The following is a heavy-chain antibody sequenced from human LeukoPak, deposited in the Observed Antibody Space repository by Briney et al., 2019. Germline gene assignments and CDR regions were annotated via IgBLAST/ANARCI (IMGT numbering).Heavy chain of an antibody. Sequence: PGGSLRLSCAASGFTFSSYAMHWVRQAPGKGLEWVAVISYDGGNKYYADSVKGRFTISRDNSKNTLYLQMNSLRAEDTAVYYCARVPVYAITNGSSWPIDYWGQGTLVTVSS. J-gene: IGHJ4*02. CDR3: ARVPVYAITNGSSWPIDY. CDR2: ISYDGGNK. V-gene: IGHV3-30-3*01. D-gene: IGHD2-8*01. CDR1: GFTFSSYA.